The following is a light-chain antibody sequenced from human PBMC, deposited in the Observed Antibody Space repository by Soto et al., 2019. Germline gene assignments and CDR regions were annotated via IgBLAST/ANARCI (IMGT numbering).Light chain of an antibody. CDR1: QNINNW. J-gene: IGKJ1*01. CDR3: QQSYTTPRT. CDR2: SAS. Sequence: DIQMTQSPPSLSVSVGDRVTITCRASQNINNWLAWYQQKPGKAPNLLIYSASSLQSGVPSRFSGSGSGTDFTLTISSLQPEDFATYYCQQSYTTPRTFGQGTKVDIK. V-gene: IGKV1-39*01.